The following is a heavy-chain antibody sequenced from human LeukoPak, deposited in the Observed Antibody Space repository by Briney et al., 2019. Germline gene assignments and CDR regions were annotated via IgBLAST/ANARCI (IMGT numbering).Heavy chain of an antibody. V-gene: IGHV4-38-2*02. CDR2: IYHSGST. J-gene: IGHJ6*03. D-gene: IGHD3-10*01. CDR3: ARLVVRLNYYYYMDV. Sequence: SETLSLTCTVSGYSISSGYYWGWIRQPPGKGLEWIGSIYHSGSTYYNPSLKSRVTISVDTSKNQFSLKLSSVTAADTAVYYCARLVVRLNYYYYMDVWGKGTTVTISS. CDR1: GYSISSGYY.